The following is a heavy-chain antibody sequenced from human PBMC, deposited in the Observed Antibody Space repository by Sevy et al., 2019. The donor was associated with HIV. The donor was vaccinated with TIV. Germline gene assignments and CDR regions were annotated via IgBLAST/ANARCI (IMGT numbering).Heavy chain of an antibody. Sequence: ASVKVSCEAFGYTFTSYDINWVRQAPGQGLEWMGWMSPNPGATGFAQKFQGRVTLTRNKSITTAYMELSSLTYEDTAVYYCARGGNGDFWSYEYYYYGMDVWGQGTTVTVSS. CDR1: GYTFTSYD. CDR2: MSPNPGAT. D-gene: IGHD3-3*01. CDR3: ARGGNGDFWSYEYYYYGMDV. J-gene: IGHJ6*02. V-gene: IGHV1-8*01.